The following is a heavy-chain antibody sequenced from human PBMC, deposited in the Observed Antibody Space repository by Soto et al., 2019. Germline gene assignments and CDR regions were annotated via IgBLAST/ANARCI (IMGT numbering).Heavy chain of an antibody. CDR1: GGTFSSYA. V-gene: IGHV1-69*12. D-gene: IGHD3-22*01. J-gene: IGHJ5*02. CDR2: IIPIFGTA. CDR3: ARDTPNYYDSSGYPYNWFDP. Sequence: QVQLVQSGAEVKKPGSSVKVSCKASGGTFSSYAISWVRQAPGQGLEWMGGIIPIFGTANYAQKFQGRVTITADESTSTAYMELSSLRSEDTAVYYCARDTPNYYDSSGYPYNWFDPWGQGTLVTVSS.